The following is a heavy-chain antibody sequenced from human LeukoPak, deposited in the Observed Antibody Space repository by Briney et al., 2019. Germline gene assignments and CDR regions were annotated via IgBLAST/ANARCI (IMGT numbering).Heavy chain of an antibody. Sequence: PGGSLRLSCAASGFTFSSYAMSWVRQAPGKGLEWVAVISYDGSNKYYADSVKGRFTISRDNSKNTLYLQMNSLRAEDTAVYYCARGTAYYDILTGYSVWGQGTLVTVSS. D-gene: IGHD3-9*01. V-gene: IGHV3-30*04. CDR1: GFTFSSYA. CDR3: ARGTAYYDILTGYSV. J-gene: IGHJ4*02. CDR2: ISYDGSNK.